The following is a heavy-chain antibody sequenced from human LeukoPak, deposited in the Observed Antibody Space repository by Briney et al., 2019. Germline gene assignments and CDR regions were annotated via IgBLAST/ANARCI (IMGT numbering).Heavy chain of an antibody. V-gene: IGHV1-46*01. CDR1: GYTFTSYY. CDR3: ARDWYYDSSGYYNKYDY. J-gene: IGHJ4*02. CDR2: INPSGGST. D-gene: IGHD3-22*01. Sequence: ASVKVSCKASGYTFTSYYMHWVRQAPGQGLEWMGIINPSGGSTSYAQKFQGRVTMTRDTSASTVYMELSSLRSEDTAVYYCARDWYYDSSGYYNKYDYWGQGTLVTVSS.